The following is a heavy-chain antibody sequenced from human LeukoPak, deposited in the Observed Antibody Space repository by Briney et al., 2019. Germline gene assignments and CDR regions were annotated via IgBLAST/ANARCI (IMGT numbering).Heavy chain of an antibody. CDR3: ARRGATIDY. CDR2: MYYSGST. Sequence: SETLSLTCIVSGGSITSTSYYWGWIRQPPGKGLEWIGSMYYSGSTYYNSSLKSRVTISVDTSKNQFSLKLSSVTAADTAVYYCARRGATIDYWGQGTLVTVSS. V-gene: IGHV4-39*01. D-gene: IGHD1-26*01. CDR1: GGSITSTSYY. J-gene: IGHJ4*02.